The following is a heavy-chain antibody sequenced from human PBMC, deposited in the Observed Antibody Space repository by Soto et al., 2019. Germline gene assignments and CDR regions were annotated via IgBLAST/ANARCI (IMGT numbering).Heavy chain of an antibody. Sequence: EVQLVESGGGLVQPGRSLRLSCAASGFTFDDYAMHWVRQAPGKGLEWVSGISWNSGSIGYADSVKGRFTISRDNAKNSLYLQMNSLRAEYRGAHYCAKGNYGSGSYLGRKFDYWGQGTLVTVSS. CDR2: ISWNSGSI. CDR1: GFTFDDYA. D-gene: IGHD3-10*01. V-gene: IGHV3-9*01. J-gene: IGHJ4*02. CDR3: AKGNYGSGSYLGRKFDY.